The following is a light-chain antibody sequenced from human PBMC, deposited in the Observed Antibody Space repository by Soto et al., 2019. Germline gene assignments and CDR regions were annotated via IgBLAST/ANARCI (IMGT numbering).Light chain of an antibody. CDR3: QQYGSFPST. Sequence: EIVLTQSPCTLSLSPGERATLSCRASQSVSGSSLAWYQLKPGQSPRLLISGASSRATGVPDRFSGSESGTDFKFSISRLEPEAFGLYYCQQYGSFPSTFGQGTELE. V-gene: IGKV3-20*01. CDR1: QSVSGSS. J-gene: IGKJ2*01. CDR2: GAS.